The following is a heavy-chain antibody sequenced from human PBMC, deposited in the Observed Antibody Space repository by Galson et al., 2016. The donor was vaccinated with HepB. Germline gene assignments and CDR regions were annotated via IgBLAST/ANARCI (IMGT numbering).Heavy chain of an antibody. V-gene: IGHV4-30-2*01. J-gene: IGHJ3*02. CDR1: GGSISSGGFS. D-gene: IGHD2-2*01. Sequence: TLSLTCAVSGGSISSGGFSWSWIRQPPGKGLEWIGYIFHSGRMYYNPSLKSRVTLSVDRSKNQFSLRLTSVTAADTAVYYCVRMLLDCSGPSCSVSYAFDIWGQGTMVTVSS. CDR3: VRMLLDCSGPSCSVSYAFDI. CDR2: IFHSGRM.